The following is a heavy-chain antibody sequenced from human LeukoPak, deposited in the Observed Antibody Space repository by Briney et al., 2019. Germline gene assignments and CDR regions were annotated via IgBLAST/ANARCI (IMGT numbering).Heavy chain of an antibody. D-gene: IGHD2-2*02. J-gene: IGHJ3*02. CDR2: IYYSGST. CDR1: GGSISSGGYY. CDR3: ARDGVWRDCSSTSCYTVALGIDI. Sequence: PSETLSLTCTVSGGSISSGGYYRSWIRQHPGKGLEWIGYIYYSGSTYYNPSLKSRVTISVDTSKNQFSLKLSSVTAADTAVYYCARDGVWRDCSSTSCYTVALGIDIWGQGTMVTVSS. V-gene: IGHV4-31*03.